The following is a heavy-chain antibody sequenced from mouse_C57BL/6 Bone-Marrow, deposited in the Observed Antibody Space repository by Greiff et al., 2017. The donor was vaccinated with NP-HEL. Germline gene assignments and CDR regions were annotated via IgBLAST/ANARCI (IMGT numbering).Heavy chain of an antibody. CDR1: GFNIKNTY. Sequence: DVQLQESVAELVRPGASVKLSCTASGFNIKNTYMHWVKQRPEQGLEWIGRIDPANGNTKYAPKFQGKATITADTSSNTAYLQLSSLTSEDTAIYYCARDSSCGSNLYWYFDVWGTGTTVTVSS. J-gene: IGHJ1*03. CDR3: ARDSSCGSNLYWYFDV. CDR2: IDPANGNT. D-gene: IGHD1-1*01. V-gene: IGHV14-3*01.